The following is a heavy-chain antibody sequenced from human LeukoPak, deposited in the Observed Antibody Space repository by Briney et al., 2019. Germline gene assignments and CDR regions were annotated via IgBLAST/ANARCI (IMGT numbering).Heavy chain of an antibody. V-gene: IGHV4-61*02. CDR1: GGSISSGSYY. Sequence: PSETLSLTCTVSGGSISSGSYYWSWIRQPAGKGLEWIGRIYTSGSTNYNPSLKSRVTISVDTSKNQFSLKLSSVTAADTAVYYCARGRHTYYYGSGSYFGFDYWGQGTLVTVSS. D-gene: IGHD3-10*01. CDR2: IYTSGST. J-gene: IGHJ4*02. CDR3: ARGRHTYYYGSGSYFGFDY.